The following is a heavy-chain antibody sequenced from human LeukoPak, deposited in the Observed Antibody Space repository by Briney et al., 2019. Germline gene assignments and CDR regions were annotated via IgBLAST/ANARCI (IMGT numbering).Heavy chain of an antibody. CDR1: GFTFSSYA. Sequence: GGSLRLSCAASGFTFSSYAMSWVRQAPGKGLEWVSATSGSGGSTYYADSVKGRFTISRDNSKNTLYLQMNSLRAEDTAVYYCAKDWGGYSGYDYLDYWGQGTLVTVSS. V-gene: IGHV3-23*01. J-gene: IGHJ4*02. CDR3: AKDWGGYSGYDYLDY. D-gene: IGHD5-12*01. CDR2: TSGSGGST.